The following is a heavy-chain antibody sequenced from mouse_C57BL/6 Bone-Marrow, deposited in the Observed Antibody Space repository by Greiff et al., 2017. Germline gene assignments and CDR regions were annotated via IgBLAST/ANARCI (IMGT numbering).Heavy chain of an antibody. CDR2: IDPTSGGT. J-gene: IGHJ1*03. V-gene: IGHV1-72*01. D-gene: IGHD1-1*01. CDR1: GYTFTSYW. Sequence: QVQLQQPGAELVKPGASVKLSCKASGYTFTSYWMHWVKQRPGRGLEWIGRIDPTSGGTKYNEKFKSKATLTVDKPSSTAYMQLSSLTSEDSEVYDCARHDYYGSHWYFDVWGTGTTVTVSS. CDR3: ARHDYYGSHWYFDV.